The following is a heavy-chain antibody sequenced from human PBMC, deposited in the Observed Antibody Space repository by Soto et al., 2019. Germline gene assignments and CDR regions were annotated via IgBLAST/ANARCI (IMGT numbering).Heavy chain of an antibody. CDR2: IYHSGST. CDR3: ARGRVVGGRHFGY. Sequence: SETLSLTCSVSGGSVSRGNYYWNWIRQSPGKGLEWIGYIYHSGSTDYNSSLKSRVTISLDTSKNEFSLKLTSVTAADTAVYYCARGRVVGGRHFGYWGPGTLVTVSS. CDR1: GGSVSRGNYY. V-gene: IGHV4-61*01. D-gene: IGHD1-26*01. J-gene: IGHJ4*02.